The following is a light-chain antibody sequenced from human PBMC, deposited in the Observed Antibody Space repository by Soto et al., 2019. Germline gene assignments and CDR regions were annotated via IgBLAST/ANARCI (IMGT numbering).Light chain of an antibody. CDR2: GAS. Sequence: EIVLTQSPGTLSLSPGERATLSCRASQSVSSSYLAWYQQTPGQAPRLLLYGASSRATGIPDRFSGSGSGTDFTLTISRLEPEDFAVYYCQQYGSSPTFGQGTKVEIK. J-gene: IGKJ1*01. CDR1: QSVSSSY. CDR3: QQYGSSPT. V-gene: IGKV3-20*01.